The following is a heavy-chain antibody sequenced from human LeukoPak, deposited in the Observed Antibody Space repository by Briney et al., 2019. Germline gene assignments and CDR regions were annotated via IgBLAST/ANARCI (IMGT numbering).Heavy chain of an antibody. CDR2: ISWNGGSM. Sequence: PGGSLRLSCAASGVTFDDYAMHWVRHAPEGGLGRGSGISWNGGSMGYADSVKGRFTISRDTTKNSMYLQMNSLRAEHTALYYCAKDIRWELLSYSDYWGQGTLVTVSS. CDR1: GVTFDDYA. J-gene: IGHJ4*02. CDR3: AKDIRWELLSYSDY. V-gene: IGHV3-9*01. D-gene: IGHD1-26*01.